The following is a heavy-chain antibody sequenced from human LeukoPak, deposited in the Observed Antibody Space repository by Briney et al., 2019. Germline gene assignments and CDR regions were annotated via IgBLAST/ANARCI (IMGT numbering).Heavy chain of an antibody. CDR3: AKAGSYGDYPWYFDL. CDR2: ISWNSGSI. J-gene: IGHJ2*01. V-gene: IGHV3-9*01. CDR1: GFTFDDYA. D-gene: IGHD4-17*01. Sequence: SLRLSCAASGFTFDDYAMHWVRQAPGKGLEWVSGISWNSGSIGYADSVKGRFTISRDNSKNTLYLQMNSLRAEDTAVYYCAKAGSYGDYPWYFDLWGRGTLVTVSS.